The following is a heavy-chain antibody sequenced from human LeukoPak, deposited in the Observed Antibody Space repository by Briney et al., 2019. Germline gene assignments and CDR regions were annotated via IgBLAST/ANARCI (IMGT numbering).Heavy chain of an antibody. CDR3: ARLSSSWSVPRNWFDP. D-gene: IGHD6-13*01. J-gene: IGHJ5*02. Sequence: APVKVSCKASGYTFTGYDMHWVRQAPGQGLEWMGWINPNSGGTNYAQKFQGRVTMTRDTSISTAYMELSRLRSDDTAVYYCARLSSSWSVPRNWFDPWGQGTLVTVSS. CDR2: INPNSGGT. V-gene: IGHV1-2*02. CDR1: GYTFTGYD.